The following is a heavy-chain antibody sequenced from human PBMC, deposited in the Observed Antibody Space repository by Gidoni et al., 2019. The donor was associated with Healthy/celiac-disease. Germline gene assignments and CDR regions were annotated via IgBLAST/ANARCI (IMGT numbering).Heavy chain of an antibody. Sequence: EVQLVESGGGLVQPGGSLRLSCAASGFPFSSYSMNWVRQAPGKGLEWVSYISSSSSTIYYADSVKGRFTISRDNAKNSLYLQMNSLRDEDTAVYYCARDLRWLHYYYYYGMDVWGQGTTVTVSS. CDR2: ISSSSSTI. CDR1: GFPFSSYS. J-gene: IGHJ6*02. D-gene: IGHD5-12*01. V-gene: IGHV3-48*02. CDR3: ARDLRWLHYYYYYGMDV.